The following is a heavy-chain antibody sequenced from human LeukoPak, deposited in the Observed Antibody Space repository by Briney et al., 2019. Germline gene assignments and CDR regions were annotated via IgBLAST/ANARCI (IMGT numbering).Heavy chain of an antibody. CDR2: INHSGST. Sequence: PSETLSLTCAVYGGSFSGYYWIWIRQPPGKGREWIGEINHSGSTNYNPSLKSRVTISVDTSKNQFSLRLSSVTAADTAVYCCATPSITGTTNDAFDIWGQGTMVTVSS. D-gene: IGHD1-7*01. CDR1: GGSFSGYY. J-gene: IGHJ3*02. CDR3: ATPSITGTTNDAFDI. V-gene: IGHV4-34*01.